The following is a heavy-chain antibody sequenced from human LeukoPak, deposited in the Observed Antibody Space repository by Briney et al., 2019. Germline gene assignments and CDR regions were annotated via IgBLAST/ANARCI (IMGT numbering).Heavy chain of an antibody. CDR2: IIPIFGTA. D-gene: IGHD7-27*01. J-gene: IGHJ2*01. Sequence: SVKVSCKASGGTFSSYVISWVRQAPGQGLEWMGGIIPIFGTANYAQKFQGRVTITADDSTSTAYMELSSLRSEDTAVYYCASRSTGDLLAYWYFDLWGRGTLVTVSS. CDR3: ASRSTGDLLAYWYFDL. V-gene: IGHV1-69*13. CDR1: GGTFSSYV.